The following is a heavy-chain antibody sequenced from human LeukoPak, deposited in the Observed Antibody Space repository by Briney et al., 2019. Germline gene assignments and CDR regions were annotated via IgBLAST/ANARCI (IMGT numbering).Heavy chain of an antibody. CDR3: ARDLYPAIAAAGTFDYYYYMDV. J-gene: IGHJ6*03. V-gene: IGHV1-69*05. Sequence: SVKVSCKASGGTFSSYAISWVRQAPGQGLEWMGGIIPIFGTANYAQKFQGRVTITTDESTSTAYMERSSLRSEDTAVYYCARDLYPAIAAAGTFDYYYYMDVWGKGTTVTVSS. CDR2: IIPIFGTA. CDR1: GGTFSSYA. D-gene: IGHD6-13*01.